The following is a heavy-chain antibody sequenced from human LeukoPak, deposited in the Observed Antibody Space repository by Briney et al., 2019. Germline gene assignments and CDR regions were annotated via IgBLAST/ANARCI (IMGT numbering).Heavy chain of an antibody. CDR2: INHSGST. D-gene: IGHD6-13*01. CDR3: ARVSSSWHYYYYGMDV. CDR1: GGSFSGYY. V-gene: IGHV4-34*01. Sequence: SETLSLTCAVYGGSFSGYYWSWIRQPPGKGLEWIGEINHSGSTNYNPSLKSRVTISVDTSKNQFSLKLSSVTAADTAVYYCARVSSSWHYYYYGMDVWGQGTTVTVSS. J-gene: IGHJ6*02.